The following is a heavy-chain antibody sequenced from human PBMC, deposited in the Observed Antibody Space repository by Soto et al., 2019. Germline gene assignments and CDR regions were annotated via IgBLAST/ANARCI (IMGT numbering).Heavy chain of an antibody. Sequence: SETLSLTCTVSGGSISSGGYYWSWIRQHPGKGLEWIGYIYYSGSTYYNPSLKIRVTISVDTSKNQFSLKLSSVTAADTAVYYCAREMTTVTTDHFDYWGQGTQVTVS. CDR3: AREMTTVTTDHFDY. CDR2: IYYSGST. V-gene: IGHV4-31*03. J-gene: IGHJ4*02. CDR1: GGSISSGGYY. D-gene: IGHD4-17*01.